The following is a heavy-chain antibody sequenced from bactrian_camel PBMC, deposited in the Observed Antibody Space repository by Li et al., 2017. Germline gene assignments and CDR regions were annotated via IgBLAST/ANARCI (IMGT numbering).Heavy chain of an antibody. V-gene: IGHV3S53*01. J-gene: IGHJ4*01. D-gene: IGHD1*01. CDR3: AGDPIWWKLWLKPGPAF. Sequence: HVQLVESGGGSVQTGGSLRLSCTASGSLKGSYHMAWFRQSPGNQREGVAAIDRSWNTKYADSVQGRFTISREIAKNMLYQDMTNLRPNDTGIYYCAGDPIWWKLWLKPGPAFWGQGTQVTVS. CDR2: IDRSWNT. CDR1: GSLKGSYH.